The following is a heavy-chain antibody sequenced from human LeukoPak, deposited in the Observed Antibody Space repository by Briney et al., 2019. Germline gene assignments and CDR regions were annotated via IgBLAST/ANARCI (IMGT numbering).Heavy chain of an antibody. V-gene: IGHV4-61*01. CDR3: ARGYTFSNYKYYFDY. Sequence: SETLSLTCTVSGGSVSSGSYYWSWIRQPPGKGLEWIGYIYYSGSTNYNPSLKSRVTISVDTSKNQFSLKLSSVTAADTAVYYCARGYTFSNYKYYFDYWGQGTLVTVSS. D-gene: IGHD4-11*01. CDR2: IYYSGST. CDR1: GGSVSSGSYY. J-gene: IGHJ4*02.